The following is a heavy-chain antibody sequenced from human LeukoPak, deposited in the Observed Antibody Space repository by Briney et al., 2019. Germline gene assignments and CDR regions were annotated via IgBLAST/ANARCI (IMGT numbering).Heavy chain of an antibody. CDR1: GGSISNYY. CDR2: IYYIGST. CDR3: ARDPTRYSSSWARWFDP. V-gene: IGHV4-59*01. J-gene: IGHJ5*02. D-gene: IGHD6-13*01. Sequence: PSETLSLTCTVSGGSISNYYWSWIRQPPGKGLEWIGYIYYIGSTNYNPSLKSRVTISVDTSKNQFSLKLSSVTAADTAVYYCARDPTRYSSSWARWFDPWGQGTLVTVSS.